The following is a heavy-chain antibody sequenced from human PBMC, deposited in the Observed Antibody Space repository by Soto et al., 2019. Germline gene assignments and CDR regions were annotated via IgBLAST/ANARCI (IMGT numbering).Heavy chain of an antibody. CDR1: GGSISSGGYY. CDR2: IYYSGST. V-gene: IGHV4-31*03. Sequence: SETLSLTCTVSGGSISSGGYYWSWIRQHPGKGLEWIGYIYYSGSTYYNPSLKSRVTISVDTSKNQFSLKLSSVTAADTAVYYCARVIGNWNYQSLNWFDPWGQGTLVTVSS. CDR3: ARVIGNWNYQSLNWFDP. J-gene: IGHJ5*02. D-gene: IGHD1-7*01.